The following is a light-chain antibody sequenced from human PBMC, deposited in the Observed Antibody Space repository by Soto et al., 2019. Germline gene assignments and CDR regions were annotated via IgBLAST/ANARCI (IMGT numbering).Light chain of an antibody. CDR2: EVS. V-gene: IGLV2-14*01. J-gene: IGLJ1*01. Sequence: QSVLAEPASVSGSPGQSITISCTGTSSDVGGYNYVSWYQQHPGKAPKLMIYEVSNRPSGVSNRFSGSKSGKTASLTISGLQAEDEAYYYCSSHTSSTSPYVFGTGTKVTVL. CDR3: SSHTSSTSPYV. CDR1: SSDVGGYNY.